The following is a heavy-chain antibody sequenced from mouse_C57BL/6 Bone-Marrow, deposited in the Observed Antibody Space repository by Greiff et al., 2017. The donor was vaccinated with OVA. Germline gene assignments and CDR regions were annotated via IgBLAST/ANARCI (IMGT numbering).Heavy chain of an antibody. D-gene: IGHD3-2*02. Sequence: VQLQQSGPELVKPGASVKLSCKASGYTFPSYDINRVKPRPGQGLEWIGWIYPRDGSTKYNEKFKGKATLTVDTSSRTAYMELHSLTSEDSAVYFCAVDSSGYFDYWGQGTTLTVSS. CDR3: AVDSSGYFDY. J-gene: IGHJ2*01. V-gene: IGHV1-85*01. CDR1: GYTFPSYD. CDR2: IYPRDGST.